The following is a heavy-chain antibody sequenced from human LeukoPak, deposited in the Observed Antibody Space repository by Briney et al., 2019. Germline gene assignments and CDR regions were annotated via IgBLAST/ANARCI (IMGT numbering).Heavy chain of an antibody. D-gene: IGHD3-22*01. CDR3: ARDSLHRLYYDSSGYYRNAFDI. CDR1: GYIFTNYG. J-gene: IGHJ3*02. CDR2: TSGHNGHP. Sequence: ASVKVSCKASGYIFTNYGINWVRQAPGQGLEWMGWTSGHNGHPNYRQKYQGRVIMTRDTSTNIAYMELRSLRSDDTAVYYCARDSLHRLYYDSSGYYRNAFDIWGQGTMVTVSS. V-gene: IGHV1-18*01.